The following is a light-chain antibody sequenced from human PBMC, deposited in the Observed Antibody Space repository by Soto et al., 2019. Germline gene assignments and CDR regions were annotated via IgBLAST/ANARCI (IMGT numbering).Light chain of an antibody. CDR1: QRISNC. CDR2: AAS. CDR3: QQYESYSRT. Sequence: ASQRISNCLAWFQHKXGKAPKVLLYAASXLESAVPATFSRGGSETEFTLTISGLQTDDFATYICQQYESYSRTFGQRIKVDI. J-gene: IGKJ1*01. V-gene: IGKV1-5*01.